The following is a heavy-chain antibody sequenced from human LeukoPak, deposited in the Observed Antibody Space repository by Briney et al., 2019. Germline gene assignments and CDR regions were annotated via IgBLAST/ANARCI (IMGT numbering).Heavy chain of an antibody. D-gene: IGHD3-10*01. J-gene: IGHJ5*02. CDR2: ISSSCSTI. V-gene: IGHV3-11*01. CDR3: ARDRGHYYGSGSYYNARSFDT. Sequence: GGSLRLSCAASGFTFSDYYMSWIRQAPGKGLEWVSYISSSCSTIYYADSVKGRFTISMDNAKNSLYLQMNSLRAEDTAVYYCARDRGHYYGSGSYYNARSFDTWGQGTLVTVSS. CDR1: GFTFSDYY.